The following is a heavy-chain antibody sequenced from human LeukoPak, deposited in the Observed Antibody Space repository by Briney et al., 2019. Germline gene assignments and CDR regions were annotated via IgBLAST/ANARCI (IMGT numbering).Heavy chain of an antibody. J-gene: IGHJ4*02. D-gene: IGHD3-10*01. CDR3: ARDRLDHYYGSGSPNYYFDY. V-gene: IGHV1-46*01. CDR2: INPSGGST. Sequence: ASVKVSCKASGYTFTSYYMHWVQQAPGQGLEWMGIINPSGGSTSYAQKFQGRVTMTRDTSTSTVYMELSSLRSEDTAVYYCARDRLDHYYGSGSPNYYFDYWGQGTLVTVSS. CDR1: GYTFTSYY.